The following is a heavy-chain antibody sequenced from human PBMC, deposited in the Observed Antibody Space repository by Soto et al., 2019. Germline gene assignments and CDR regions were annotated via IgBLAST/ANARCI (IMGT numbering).Heavy chain of an antibody. CDR2: IYYSGIT. CDR3: ARSGSGSGWL. D-gene: IGHD6-19*01. Sequence: PSETLSLTCTVSGGSVSSGHFYWSWSRQPPGKGLEWIGYIYYSGITKYNPSLRSRVTILVDTSKNQFSLKLTSVTAADTAVYYCARSGSGSGWLGGQGTLVTVSS. V-gene: IGHV4-61*01. CDR1: GGSVSSGHFY. J-gene: IGHJ4*02.